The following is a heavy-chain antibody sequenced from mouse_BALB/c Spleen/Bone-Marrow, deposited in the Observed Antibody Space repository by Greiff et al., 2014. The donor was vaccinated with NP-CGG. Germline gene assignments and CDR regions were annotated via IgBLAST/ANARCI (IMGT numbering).Heavy chain of an antibody. CDR2: IDPANGNT. CDR1: GFNIKDTY. V-gene: IGHV14-3*02. D-gene: IGHD2-1*01. Sequence: EVQRVESGAELVKPGASVKLSCTASGFNIKDTYMHWVKQRPEQGLEWIGRIDPANGNTKYAPKFQGKATITADTSSNTAYLQLSSLTSEDTAVYYCARNGNYGAWFAYWGQGTLVTVSA. J-gene: IGHJ3*01. CDR3: ARNGNYGAWFAY.